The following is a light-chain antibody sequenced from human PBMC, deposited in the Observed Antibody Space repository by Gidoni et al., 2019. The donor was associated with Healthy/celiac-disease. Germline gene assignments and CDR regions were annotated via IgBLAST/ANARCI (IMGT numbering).Light chain of an antibody. CDR2: AAS. V-gene: IGKV1-39*01. CDR1: QSISSY. Sequence: DIQMTQSPSSLSASVGDRVTITFRASQSISSYLNCYQQKPGKAPKLLIYAASSLQSGVPSRFSGSGSGTDFTLTISSLQPEDFATYYCQQSYSTPLLTFGGGTKVEIK. J-gene: IGKJ4*01. CDR3: QQSYSTPLLT.